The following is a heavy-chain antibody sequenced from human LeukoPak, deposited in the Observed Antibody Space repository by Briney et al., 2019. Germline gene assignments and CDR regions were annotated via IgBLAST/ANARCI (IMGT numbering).Heavy chain of an antibody. CDR2: IIPIFGTA. V-gene: IGHV1-69*13. CDR1: GGTFSSYA. D-gene: IGHD3-9*01. J-gene: IGHJ4*02. CDR3: PGEDGIRDFDWLLGYYFDY. Sequence: ASVKVSCKASGGTFSSYAISWVRQAPGQGLEWMGGIIPIFGTANYAQKFQGRVTITADESTSTAYMELSSLRPEDTAVFFFPGEDGIRDFDWLLGYYFDYWGQGTLVTVSS.